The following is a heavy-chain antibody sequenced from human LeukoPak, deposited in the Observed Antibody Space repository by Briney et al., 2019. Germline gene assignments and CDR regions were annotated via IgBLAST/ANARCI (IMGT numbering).Heavy chain of an antibody. CDR3: ARVGYYDSSGYSDFQFDY. CDR2: IDSGGST. V-gene: IGHV3-53*01. J-gene: IGHJ4*02. D-gene: IGHD3-22*01. CDR1: GFTVSSNY. Sequence: GSLRLSCAASGFTVSSNYMSWVRQAPGKGLEWVSVIDSGGSTYYADSVKGRFTISRDNAKNTLYLQMNSLRAEDTAVYYCARVGYYDSSGYSDFQFDYWGQGTLVTVSS.